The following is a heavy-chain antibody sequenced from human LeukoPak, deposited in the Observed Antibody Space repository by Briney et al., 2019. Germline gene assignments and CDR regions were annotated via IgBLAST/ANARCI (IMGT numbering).Heavy chain of an antibody. J-gene: IGHJ4*02. CDR1: GFSFSSYA. CDR2: ISGGSERI. V-gene: IGHV3-23*01. CDR3: AKYGPQDSGSSHFDY. D-gene: IGHD1-26*01. Sequence: GGSLRLSCAASGFSFSSYAMTWVRQAPGKGLEWVSSISGGSERIYYADSVKGRFTIFRDNSKNTLYLQMNRLRAEDTAVYYCAKYGPQDSGSSHFDYWGQGALVTVSS.